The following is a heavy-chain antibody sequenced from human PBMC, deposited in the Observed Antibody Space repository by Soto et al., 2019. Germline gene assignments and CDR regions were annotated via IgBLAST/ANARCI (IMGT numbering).Heavy chain of an antibody. CDR2: IWYDGSNK. CDR3: ARDRSSGSYIDH. V-gene: IGHV3-33*01. CDR1: GFTFSSYG. D-gene: IGHD1-26*01. J-gene: IGHJ4*02. Sequence: QVQLVESGGGVVQPGRSLRLSCAASGFTFSSYGMHWVRQAPGTGLEWVAVIWYDGSNKYYADSVKGRFTISKDNSKNTLHLQMNSLRAEATAVYYCARDRSSGSYIDHWGQGTLVTVSS.